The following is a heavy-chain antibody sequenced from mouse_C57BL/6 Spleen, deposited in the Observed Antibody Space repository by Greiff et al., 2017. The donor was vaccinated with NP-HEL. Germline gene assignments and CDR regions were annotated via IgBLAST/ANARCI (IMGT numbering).Heavy chain of an antibody. D-gene: IGHD3-2*02. Sequence: QVQLKQPGAELVKPGASVKLSCKASGYTFTSYWMHWVKQRPGQGLEWIGMIHPNSGSTNYNEKFKSKATLTVDKSSSTAYMQLSSLTSEDSAVYYCATDSSGYLDYWGQGTTLTVSS. CDR1: GYTFTSYW. J-gene: IGHJ2*01. CDR3: ATDSSGYLDY. V-gene: IGHV1-64*01. CDR2: IHPNSGST.